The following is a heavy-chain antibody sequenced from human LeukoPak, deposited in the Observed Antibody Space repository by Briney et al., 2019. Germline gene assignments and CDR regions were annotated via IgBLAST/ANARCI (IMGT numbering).Heavy chain of an antibody. Sequence: PSQTLSLTCAVSGGSISSGGYSWSWIRQPPGKGLEWIGYIYHSGSTYYNPSLKSRVTISVDRSKNQFSLKLSSVTAADTAVYYCARAPGQQMVLDYWGQGTLVTVSS. D-gene: IGHD6-13*01. CDR1: GGSISSGGYS. CDR3: ARAPGQQMVLDY. V-gene: IGHV4-30-2*01. CDR2: IYHSGST. J-gene: IGHJ4*02.